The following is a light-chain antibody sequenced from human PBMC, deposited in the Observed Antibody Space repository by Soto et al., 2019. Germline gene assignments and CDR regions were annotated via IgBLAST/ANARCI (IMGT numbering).Light chain of an antibody. Sequence: EIVLTQSPGSLSLSPGERATLSCRASQSLSSSYLAWYQQKFGQAPRLLIYGASTRAAGIPDRFTGSGSGTHFILTISRLEPEDFAVYYCQQCDSPPCTFGQGTKLEIK. V-gene: IGKV3-20*01. CDR3: QQCDSPPCT. J-gene: IGKJ2*02. CDR1: QSLSSSY. CDR2: GAS.